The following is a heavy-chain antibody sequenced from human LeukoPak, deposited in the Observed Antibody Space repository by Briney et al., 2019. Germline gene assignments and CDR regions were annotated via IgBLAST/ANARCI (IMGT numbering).Heavy chain of an antibody. CDR3: AKEDMRGRHFDY. Sequence: PGRSLRLSCAASGFTFDDYAMHWVRQAPGKGLEWVSDISWNSGSLGYADSVKGRFTISRDNAKNSLYLQMNSLRAEDTALYYCAKEDMRGRHFDYWGQGTLVTVSS. CDR2: ISWNSGSL. J-gene: IGHJ4*02. V-gene: IGHV3-9*01. D-gene: IGHD3-16*01. CDR1: GFTFDDYA.